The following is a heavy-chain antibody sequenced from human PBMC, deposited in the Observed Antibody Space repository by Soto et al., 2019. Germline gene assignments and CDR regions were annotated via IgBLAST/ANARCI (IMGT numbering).Heavy chain of an antibody. V-gene: IGHV3-33*01. CDR1: GFIFSNYG. Sequence: QVQVEESGGGVVQPGRSLRLSCAASGFIFSNYGMHWVRQAPGKGLEWVALIWNDGSKEYYVDFVKGRFTISRDNLKNTVSLQMNGLRADDTAVYYCARTSFYDKTGVFDYWGQGTLVTVSS. CDR3: ARTSFYDKTGVFDY. CDR2: IWNDGSKE. J-gene: IGHJ4*02. D-gene: IGHD2-8*02.